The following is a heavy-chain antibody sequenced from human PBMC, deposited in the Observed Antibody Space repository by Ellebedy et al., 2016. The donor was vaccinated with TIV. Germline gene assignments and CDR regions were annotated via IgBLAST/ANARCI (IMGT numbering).Heavy chain of an antibody. CDR3: AGLVRVGASFDGFDI. J-gene: IGHJ3*02. CDR2: ISSTSTYI. CDR1: GFMFSSYS. V-gene: IGHV3-21*06. D-gene: IGHD1-26*01. Sequence: GESLKISCAASGFMFSSYSVNWVRQAPGKGLEWVSSISSTSTYIYYGDSVKGRFTISRDNAKNLLFRQMHSLRAEDTAVYYGAGLVRVGASFDGFDIWGQGTMVTVSS.